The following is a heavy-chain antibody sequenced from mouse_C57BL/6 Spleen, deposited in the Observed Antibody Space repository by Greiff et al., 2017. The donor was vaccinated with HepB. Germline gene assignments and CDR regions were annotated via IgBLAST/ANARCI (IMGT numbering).Heavy chain of an antibody. J-gene: IGHJ4*01. Sequence: VQLVESGAELARPGASVKMSCKASGYTFTSYTMHWVKQRPGQGLEWIGYINPSSGYTKYNQKFKDKATLTADKSSSTAYMQLSSLTSEDSAVYYCARGAAQARGYAMDYWGQGTSVTVSS. V-gene: IGHV1-4*01. D-gene: IGHD3-2*02. CDR3: ARGAAQARGYAMDY. CDR2: INPSSGYT. CDR1: GYTFTSYT.